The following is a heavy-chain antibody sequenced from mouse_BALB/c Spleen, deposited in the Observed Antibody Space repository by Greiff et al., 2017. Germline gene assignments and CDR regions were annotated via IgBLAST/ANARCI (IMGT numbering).Heavy chain of an antibody. J-gene: IGHJ4*01. D-gene: IGHD2-14*01. CDR3: ARTGEYGRKNYRYDVEDYYAMDY. CDR2: ILPSIGRT. Sequence: QVQLQQSGSELRSPGSSVKLSCKDFDSEVFPIAYMSWVRQKPGHGFEWIGDILPSIGRTIYGEKFEDKATLDADTVSNTAYLELNSLTSEDSAIYYCARTGEYGRKNYRYDVEDYYAMDYWGQGTSVTVSS. V-gene: IGHV15-2*02. CDR1: DSEVFPIAY.